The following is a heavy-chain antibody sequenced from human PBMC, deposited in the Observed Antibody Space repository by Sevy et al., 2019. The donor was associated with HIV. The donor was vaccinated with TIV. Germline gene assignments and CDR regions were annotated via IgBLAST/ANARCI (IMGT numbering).Heavy chain of an antibody. CDR2: IYSDATT. J-gene: IGHJ4*02. CDR3: AGGKTGYGYALSY. V-gene: IGHV3-66*01. D-gene: IGHD5-18*01. Sequence: QLGGSLRLSCAASRFTVNNNYMTWVRQAPGKGLEGISIIYSDATTYHADSVKDRFNISRDNSKNMLYLQMNNLRVEDTAVYYCAGGKTGYGYALSYWGQGTLVTVSS. CDR1: RFTVNNNY.